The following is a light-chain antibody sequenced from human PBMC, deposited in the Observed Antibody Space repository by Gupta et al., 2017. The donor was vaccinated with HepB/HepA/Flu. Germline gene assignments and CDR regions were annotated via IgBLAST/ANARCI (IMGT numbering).Light chain of an antibody. J-gene: IGKJ1*01. CDR3: QQYDNLPPWT. CDR2: DAS. V-gene: IGKV1-33*01. CDR1: QDISKY. Sequence: DIEMTQSLSSLSDSVGDRVTITCQASQDISKYLISHHQKPGKTPKFLISDASNLETGVPSRFSGSGFGTDFTFTISSLQPEDSSTYYCQQYDNLPPWTLRQGTKVEIK.